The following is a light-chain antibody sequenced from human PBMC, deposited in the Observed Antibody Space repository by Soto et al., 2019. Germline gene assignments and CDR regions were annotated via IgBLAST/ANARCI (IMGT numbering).Light chain of an antibody. V-gene: IGKV1-9*01. CDR2: AAS. CDR3: QQLSSYPLT. J-gene: IGKJ4*01. CDR1: QGISSY. Sequence: DIQLTQSPSFLSASVGDRVTITCRASQGISSYLDWYQQKPGKAPKLLIYAASTLQSGVPSRFSGSGSGTEFTLTISSLQPEDFATYYCQQLSSYPLTFGGGTKVEIK.